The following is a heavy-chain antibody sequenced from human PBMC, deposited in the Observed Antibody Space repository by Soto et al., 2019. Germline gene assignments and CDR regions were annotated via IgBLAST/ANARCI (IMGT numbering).Heavy chain of an antibody. CDR2: IIPILGIA. V-gene: IGHV1-69*02. Sequence: SVKVSCKDSGGSFSSYTISWVRQAPGQGLEWMGRIIPILGIANYAQKFQGRVTITADKSTSTAYMELSSLRSEDTAVYYCARSPYIAAQLDYWGQGTLVPVSS. CDR1: GGSFSSYT. D-gene: IGHD6-6*01. CDR3: ARSPYIAAQLDY. J-gene: IGHJ4*02.